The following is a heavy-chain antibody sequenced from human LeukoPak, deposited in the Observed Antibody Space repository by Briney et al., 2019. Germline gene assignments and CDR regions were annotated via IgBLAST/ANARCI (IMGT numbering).Heavy chain of an antibody. CDR3: AKDGAWLRFDD. J-gene: IGHJ4*02. V-gene: IGHV3-23*01. D-gene: IGHD3-22*01. CDR2: ISPGGGPT. Sequence: PGGSLRLSCAGSGFPFSIYGMNWVRQAPGKGLEWVSGISPGGGPTYYADSVKGRFTISRDDSKNTLYLQMNNLRAEDTAVYYCAKDGAWLRFDDWGQGMLVTVSS. CDR1: GFPFSIYG.